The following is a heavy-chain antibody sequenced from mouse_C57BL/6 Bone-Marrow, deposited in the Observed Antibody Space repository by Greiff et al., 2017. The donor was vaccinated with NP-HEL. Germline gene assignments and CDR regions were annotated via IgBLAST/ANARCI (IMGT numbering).Heavy chain of an antibody. CDR3: ANYGYYGCYFDY. CDR1: GFSLTSYG. CDR2: IWGDGST. J-gene: IGHJ2*01. D-gene: IGHD1-1*01. V-gene: IGHV2-3*01. Sequence: VHLVESGPGLVAPSQSLSITCTVSGFSLTSYGVSWVRQPPGKGLEWLGVIWGDGSTNYNSTLISRLSISKDNFKSQVFLKLDCLETDDTATYYCANYGYYGCYFDYWGQGTTLTVSS.